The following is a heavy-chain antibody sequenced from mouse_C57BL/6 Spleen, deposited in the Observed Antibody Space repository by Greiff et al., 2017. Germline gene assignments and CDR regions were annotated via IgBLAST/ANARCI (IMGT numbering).Heavy chain of an antibody. Sequence: VKLQQPGAELVRPGSSVKLSCKASGYTFTSYWMHWVKQRPIQGLEWIGNIDPSDSETHYNQKFKDKATLTVDKSSSTAYMQLSSLTSEDSAVYYCASLRHWYFDVWGTGTTVTVSS. CDR2: IDPSDSET. D-gene: IGHD1-1*01. CDR3: ASLRHWYFDV. J-gene: IGHJ1*03. V-gene: IGHV1-52*01. CDR1: GYTFTSYW.